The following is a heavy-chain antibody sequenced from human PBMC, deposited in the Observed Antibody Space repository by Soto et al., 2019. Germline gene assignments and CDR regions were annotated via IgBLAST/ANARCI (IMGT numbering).Heavy chain of an antibody. CDR3: ARGQRFSDWFDP. CDR1: GGDTTPYY. D-gene: IGHD3-3*01. J-gene: IGHJ5*02. CDR2: IYSSGST. Sequence: QVQLQESGPGLVKPSETLPLTCTAPGGDTTPYYWTWTRHPAGKELEWIGGIYSSGSTKYNPSLKSRVTMSLDTSKNQFSLRLSSVTAADTAVYYCARGQRFSDWFDPWGQGTLVTVSS. V-gene: IGHV4-4*07.